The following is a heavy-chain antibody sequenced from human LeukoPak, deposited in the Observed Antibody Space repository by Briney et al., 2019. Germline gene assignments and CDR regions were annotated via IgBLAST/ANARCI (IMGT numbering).Heavy chain of an antibody. J-gene: IGHJ4*02. CDR3: AGGVVAAPSYFDY. V-gene: IGHV4-4*09. Sequence: SETLSLTCTVSGGSLSSYYWSWIRQPPGKGLEWIGYIYTSGSTNYNPSLKSRVTISVDTSKNQSSLKLSSVTAADTAVDYCAGGVVAAPSYFDYWGQGALVTVSS. CDR1: GGSLSSYY. D-gene: IGHD3-22*01. CDR2: IYTSGST.